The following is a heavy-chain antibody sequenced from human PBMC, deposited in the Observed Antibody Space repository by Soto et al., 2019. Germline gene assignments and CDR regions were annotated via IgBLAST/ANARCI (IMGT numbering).Heavy chain of an antibody. J-gene: IGHJ4*02. V-gene: IGHV1-69*13. D-gene: IGHD3-22*01. CDR1: GGTFSSYA. CDR3: ARPGKAYYYDSSGYPFDY. Sequence: SVKVSCKASGGTFSSYAISLVRQAPGQGLEWMGGIIPIFGTANYAQKFQGRVTITADESTSTAYMELSSLRSEDTAVYYCARPGKAYYYDSSGYPFDYWGQGTLVTVSS. CDR2: IIPIFGTA.